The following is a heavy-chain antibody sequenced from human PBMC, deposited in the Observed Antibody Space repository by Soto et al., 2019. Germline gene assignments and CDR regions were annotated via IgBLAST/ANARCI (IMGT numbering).Heavy chain of an antibody. D-gene: IGHD3-10*01. CDR2: MNPNSGDT. CDR3: ARGELLLFGELLR. CDR1: GYTFTSYE. Sequence: QVQLVQSGAEVKKPGASVKVSCKASGYTFTSYEINWVRQATGQGLEWMGWMNPNSGDTGYAQKFQGRVTMTRNTSISTAYMELSSLRSEDTAVYYCARGELLLFGELLRWAQGTLVTVSS. J-gene: IGHJ4*02. V-gene: IGHV1-8*01.